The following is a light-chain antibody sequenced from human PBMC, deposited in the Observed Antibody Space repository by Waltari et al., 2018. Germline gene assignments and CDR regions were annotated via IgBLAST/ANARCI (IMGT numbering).Light chain of an antibody. CDR3: QQYNNWPPLT. CDR2: WAA. V-gene: IGKV4-1*01. CDR1: QNILYNSNNKNY. J-gene: IGKJ4*01. Sequence: DIVLTQSPDSLPASLGDRDPIHCKSSQNILYNSNNKNYLTWYQQKPGQPPKLLIYWAATRESGVPDRFSGSGSGTDFTLTISSLQSEDFAVYYCQQYNNWPPLTFGGGTKVEIK.